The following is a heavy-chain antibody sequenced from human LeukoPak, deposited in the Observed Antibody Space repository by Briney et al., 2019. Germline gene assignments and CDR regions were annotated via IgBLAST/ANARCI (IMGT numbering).Heavy chain of an antibody. Sequence: GGSLRLSCAASGFTFDDYTMHWVRQAPGKGLEWVSLISWDGGSTYYADSVKGRFTISRDNSKNSLYLQMNSVRGEDTAVYYCAYLNSHAFDIWGQGTVVTVSS. CDR3: AYLNSHAFDI. CDR1: GFTFDDYT. D-gene: IGHD1-7*01. CDR2: ISWDGGST. J-gene: IGHJ3*02. V-gene: IGHV3-43*01.